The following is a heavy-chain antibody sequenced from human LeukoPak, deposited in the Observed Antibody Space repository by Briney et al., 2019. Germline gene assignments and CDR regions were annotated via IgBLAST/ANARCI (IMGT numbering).Heavy chain of an antibody. V-gene: IGHV3-23*01. D-gene: IGHD2-2*01. J-gene: IGHJ4*02. CDR2: ISGSGGST. CDR1: GFTFSSYA. Sequence: GGSLRLSCAASGFTFSSYAMSWVRQAPGKGLEWVSAISGSGGSTYYADSVKGRFTISRDNSKNTLYLQMNSLRAEDTAVYYCAKDLGYCSSTSCYVHWGQGTLVTVSS. CDR3: AKDLGYCSSTSCYVH.